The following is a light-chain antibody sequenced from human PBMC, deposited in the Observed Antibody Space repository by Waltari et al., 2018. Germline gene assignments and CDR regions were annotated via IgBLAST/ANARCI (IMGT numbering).Light chain of an antibody. V-gene: IGKV3-20*01. Sequence: ERATLSCRASQTFSSSYLAWYQQKPGQAPRLLIYGASTRAAGCPVRFSGSGSGTDFTLTISRLEPEDFAVYYCQHYGTSPPLTFGGGTKVEIE. J-gene: IGKJ4*01. CDR2: GAS. CDR3: QHYGTSPPLT. CDR1: QTFSSSY.